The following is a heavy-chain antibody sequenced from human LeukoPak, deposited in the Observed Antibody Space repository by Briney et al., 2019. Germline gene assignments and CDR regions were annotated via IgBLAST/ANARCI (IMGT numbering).Heavy chain of an antibody. V-gene: IGHV3-21*01. CDR3: ARDRIAMVRGVNAFGY. D-gene: IGHD3-10*01. J-gene: IGHJ4*02. CDR2: ISSSGSYI. Sequence: GRSLRLSCAASGFIFSSYAVHRVRQAPGKGLEWVSSISSSGSYIHYADSVKGRFTISRDNAKNSLYLQMNSLRAEDTAVYYCARDRIAMVRGVNAFGYWGQGTLVTVSS. CDR1: GFIFSSYA.